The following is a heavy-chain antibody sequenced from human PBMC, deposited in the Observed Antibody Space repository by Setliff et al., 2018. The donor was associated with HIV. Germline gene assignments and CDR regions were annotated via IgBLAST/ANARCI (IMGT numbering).Heavy chain of an antibody. CDR2: TYYSGST. CDR3: ARGVIDYGDYWTFDY. J-gene: IGHJ4*02. Sequence: SETLSLTCTVSGGSISSGGYYWNWIRQHPGEGLEWIGYTYYSGSTYYNPSLKSRVAISVDTSKNQFSLRLSSLTAADSAVYYCARGVIDYGDYWTFDYWGQGTLVTVSS. D-gene: IGHD4-17*01. CDR1: GGSISSGGYY. V-gene: IGHV4-31*03.